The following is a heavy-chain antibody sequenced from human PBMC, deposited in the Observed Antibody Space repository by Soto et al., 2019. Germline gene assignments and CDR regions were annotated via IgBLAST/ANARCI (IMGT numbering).Heavy chain of an antibody. CDR2: IYYSGST. CDR1: GGSVSSGSYY. J-gene: IGHJ6*02. CDR3: ATLKYSSGWYATSYYYYYGMDV. D-gene: IGHD6-19*01. Sequence: KHSETLSLTCTVSGGSVSSGSYYWSWIRQPPGKGLEWIGYIYYSGSTNYNPSLKSRVTISVDTSKNQFSLKLSSVTAADTAVYYCATLKYSSGWYATSYYYYYGMDVWGQGTTVTVSS. V-gene: IGHV4-61*01.